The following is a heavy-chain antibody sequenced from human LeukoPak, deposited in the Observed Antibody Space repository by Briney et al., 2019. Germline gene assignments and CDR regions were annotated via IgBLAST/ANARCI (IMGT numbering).Heavy chain of an antibody. CDR1: GYTFTSYA. CDR3: ARDNSVRDEAWWFHP. V-gene: IGHV1-3*03. D-gene: IGHD5-24*01. CDR2: INAGNGNT. J-gene: IGHJ5*02. Sequence: GASVKVSCKASGYTFTSYAMHWVRQAPRQRRQWMGWINAGNGNTKYSQEFQGRVTITRDTSASTAYMELSSLRSEDMAVYYCARDNSVRDEAWWFHPWGQGTLVSVSS.